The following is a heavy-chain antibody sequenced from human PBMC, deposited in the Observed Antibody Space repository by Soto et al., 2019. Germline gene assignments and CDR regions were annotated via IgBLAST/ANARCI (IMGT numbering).Heavy chain of an antibody. CDR1: GGSFSGYY. CDR3: ARGGEGHYDILTGYYSRYFDY. J-gene: IGHJ4*02. D-gene: IGHD3-9*01. CDR2: INHSGST. Sequence: SETLSLTCAVYGGSFSGYYWSWIRQPPGKGLEWIGEINHSGSTNYNPSLKSRVTISVDTSKNQFSLKLSSVTAADTAVYYCARGGEGHYDILTGYYSRYFDYWGQGTLVTVSS. V-gene: IGHV4-34*01.